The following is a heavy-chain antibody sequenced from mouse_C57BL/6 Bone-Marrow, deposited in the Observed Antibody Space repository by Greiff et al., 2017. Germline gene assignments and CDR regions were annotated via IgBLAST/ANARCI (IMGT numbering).Heavy chain of an antibody. D-gene: IGHD2-2*01. V-gene: IGHV1-69*01. CDR2: IDPSDSYT. CDR3: GRWGYDDFDY. CDR1: GYTFTSYW. J-gene: IGHJ2*01. Sequence: QVQLQQSGAELVMPGASVKLSCKASGYTFTSYWMHWVKQRPGQGLEWIGEIDPSDSYTNYNQKFKGKSTLTVDKSSSTAYMQLSSLTSEDSAVYYCGRWGYDDFDYWGQGTTLTVSS.